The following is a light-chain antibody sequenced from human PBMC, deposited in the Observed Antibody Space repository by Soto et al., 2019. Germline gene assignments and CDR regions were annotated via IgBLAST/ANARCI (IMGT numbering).Light chain of an antibody. CDR3: QQYHHWPLT. Sequence: EIVMTQSPATLSASLGERATLSCRASQNVNSNLAWYQQKPGQAPRLLIYGASTRATGIPARFSGSGSGTDSTLTISSLQYEDIAVYYYQQYHHWPLTFGGGTTVEIK. CDR2: GAS. CDR1: QNVNSN. J-gene: IGKJ4*01. V-gene: IGKV3-15*01.